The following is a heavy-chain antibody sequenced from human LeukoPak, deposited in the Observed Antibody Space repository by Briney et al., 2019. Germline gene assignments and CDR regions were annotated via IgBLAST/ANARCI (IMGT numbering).Heavy chain of an antibody. D-gene: IGHD2-2*01. CDR1: GGTFSSYA. CDR2: IIPIFGTA. J-gene: IGHJ2*01. V-gene: IGHV1-69*06. CDR3: ATAEYCSSTSCPLGSWYFDL. Sequence: SVKVSCKASGGTFSSYAISWVRQAPGQGLEWMGGIIPIFGTANYAQKFQGRVTMTEDTSTDTAYMELSSLRSEDTAVYYCATAEYCSSTSCPLGSWYFDLWGRGTLVTVSS.